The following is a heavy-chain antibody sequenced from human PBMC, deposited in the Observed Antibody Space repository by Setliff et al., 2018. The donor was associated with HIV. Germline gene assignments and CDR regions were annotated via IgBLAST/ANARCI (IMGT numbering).Heavy chain of an antibody. J-gene: IGHJ4*02. D-gene: IGHD3-10*01. CDR3: ASAPFTSGHYGADY. V-gene: IGHV1-18*01. CDR2: ISACNGNT. Sequence: ASVKVSCKASGYTFISYGISWVRQAPGQGLEWMGWISACNGNTNYAQRFQGRVTMTRDTSRGTVYMELRSLRSEDTAVYCCASAPFTSGHYGADYWGQGTLVTVSS. CDR1: GYTFISYG.